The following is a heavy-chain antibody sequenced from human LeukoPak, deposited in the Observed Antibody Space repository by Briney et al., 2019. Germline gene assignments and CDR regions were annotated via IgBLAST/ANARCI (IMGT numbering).Heavy chain of an antibody. CDR2: INHSGST. V-gene: IGHV4-34*01. CDR1: GGSFSGYY. J-gene: IGHJ4*02. D-gene: IGHD6-13*01. CDR3: ARSGGVAAAVDY. Sequence: SETLSLTCAVYGGSFSGYYWSWIRQPPGKGLEWIGEINHSGSTNYNPSLKSRVTISVDTSKNQSSLKLSSVTAADTAVYYCARSGGVAAAVDYWGQGTLVTVSS.